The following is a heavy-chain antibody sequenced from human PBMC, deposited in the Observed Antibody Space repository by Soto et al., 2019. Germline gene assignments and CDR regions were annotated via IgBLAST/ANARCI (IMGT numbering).Heavy chain of an antibody. CDR2: VHPNSGGT. J-gene: IGHJ6*02. CDR1: GYTFSVYH. V-gene: IGHV1-2*02. CDR3: AKELRRGMDV. D-gene: IGHD4-17*01. Sequence: QVHLVQSGAEVKQPGASVKVSCKASGYTFSVYHMHWVRQAPGQGLEWMGWVHPNSGGTNYAQSFEGRVTMTRDTSISTAYMELSRLTSDDTAVYYCAKELRRGMDVWGQGTTVTVS.